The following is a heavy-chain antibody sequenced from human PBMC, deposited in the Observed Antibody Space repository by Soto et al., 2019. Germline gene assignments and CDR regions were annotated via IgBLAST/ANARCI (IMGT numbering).Heavy chain of an antibody. CDR2: IRRKANSYTT. CDR1: GLIFSDYH. D-gene: IGHD6-13*01. Sequence: ESGGGLVQPGGSLRLSCAASGLIFSDYHMDWVRQAPGKGLEWVGRIRRKANSYTTEYAASVKGRFTISRDDSKNSLYLQMKRLKREDMCVYYCAVLGRWSGGSSGMDVCGQGTTVSVSS. CDR3: AVLGRWSGGSSGMDV. J-gene: IGHJ6*02. V-gene: IGHV3-72*01.